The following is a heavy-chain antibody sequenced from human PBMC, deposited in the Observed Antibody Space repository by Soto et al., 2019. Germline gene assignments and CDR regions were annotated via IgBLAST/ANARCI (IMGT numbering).Heavy chain of an antibody. J-gene: IGHJ4*02. V-gene: IGHV3-64D*06. CDR3: ASCPQNCITSSPCCLFFDY. CDR2: ITSHGHIT. D-gene: IGHD3-10*01. Sequence: PGGSLRLSCSASGFSFSNYDMVWVRQAPGKGLEYISAITSHGHITYYADSVKGRFTISRDNSKNTLSLQMSSLRSEDTAVYYCASCPQNCITSSPCCLFFDYWGQGTLVTVSS. CDR1: GFSFSNYD.